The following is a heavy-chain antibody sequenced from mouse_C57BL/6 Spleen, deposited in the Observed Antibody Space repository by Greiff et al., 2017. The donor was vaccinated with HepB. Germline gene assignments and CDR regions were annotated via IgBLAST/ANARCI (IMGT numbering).Heavy chain of an antibody. V-gene: IGHV2-2*01. CDR1: GFSLTSYG. J-gene: IGHJ4*01. Sequence: QVQLKESGPGLVQPSQSLSITCTVSGFSLTSYGVHWVRQSPGKGLEWLGVIWSGGSTDYNAAFISRLSISKDNSKSQVFFIMNSLQADDAAIYYCARFYGYDKEAMDYWGQGTSVTVSS. D-gene: IGHD2-2*01. CDR2: IWSGGST. CDR3: ARFYGYDKEAMDY.